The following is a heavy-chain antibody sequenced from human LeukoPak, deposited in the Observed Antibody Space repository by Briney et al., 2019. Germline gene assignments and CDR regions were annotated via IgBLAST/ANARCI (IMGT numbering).Heavy chain of an antibody. CDR3: ARDPPSIYYYDSSGYQSYFDY. D-gene: IGHD3-22*01. CDR1: GGTFSSYA. CDR2: IILILGIE. Sequence: GSSVKVSCKASGGTFSSYAISWVRQAPGRGVEWMGRIILILGIENYAQKFQGRVTLTADKSTSTAYMKLTSLRSKDTAVYYCARDPPSIYYYDSSGYQSYFDYWGQGTLVTVSS. J-gene: IGHJ4*02. V-gene: IGHV1-69*04.